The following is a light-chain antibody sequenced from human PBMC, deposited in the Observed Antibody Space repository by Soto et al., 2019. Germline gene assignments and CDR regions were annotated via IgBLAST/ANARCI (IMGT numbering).Light chain of an antibody. CDR3: IQAKQTHPT. J-gene: IGKJ1*01. CDR1: QSLLQSNGYNY. Sequence: DIVMTQSPLSLPVTPGEPASISCSSSQSLLQSNGYNYLEWYLQKPGQSPQLLIYFGSYRASGVPDRFSGSGLGTDFTLKIRRVEAADVGVYYCIQAKQTHPTFGQGTKVEIK. CDR2: FGS. V-gene: IGKV2-28*01.